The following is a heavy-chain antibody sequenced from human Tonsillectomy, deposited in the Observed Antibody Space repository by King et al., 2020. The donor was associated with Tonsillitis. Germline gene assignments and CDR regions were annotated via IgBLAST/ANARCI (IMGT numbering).Heavy chain of an antibody. CDR3: ARGGDLSTGGSLFDP. CDR2: IYSSGST. V-gene: IGHV4-61*02. CDR1: GASIISDSYY. Sequence: VQLQESGPGLVKPSQTLSLTCTVSGASIISDSYYWSWIRQPAGKGLEWIGRIYSSGSTNYNHSLERRVPMSTATSRNQCSLKLRSVTAADTAVYYCARGGDLSTGGSLFDPWGQGTLVTVSS. D-gene: IGHD3-9*01. J-gene: IGHJ5*02.